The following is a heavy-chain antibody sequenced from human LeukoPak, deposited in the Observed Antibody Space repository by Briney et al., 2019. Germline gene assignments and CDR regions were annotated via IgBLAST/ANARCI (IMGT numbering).Heavy chain of an antibody. V-gene: IGHV3-23*01. D-gene: IGHD1-26*01. CDR1: GFTFSSYV. J-gene: IGHJ4*02. CDR3: AKRVGGTKGAYDY. Sequence: PGRSLRLSCAASGFTFSSYVMTWVRQAPGKGLEWVSSIGESGGSAYYADSVKGRFTISRDNSKFTLYLQMNSLRAEDTAVYYCAKRVGGTKGAYDYCGQGTLVTVSS. CDR2: IGESGGSA.